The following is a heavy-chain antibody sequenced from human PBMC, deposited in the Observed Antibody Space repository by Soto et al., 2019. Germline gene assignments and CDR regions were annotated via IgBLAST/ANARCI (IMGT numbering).Heavy chain of an antibody. J-gene: IGHJ4*02. CDR1: GLTFSNYW. D-gene: IGHD2-2*01. CDR2: INQDGSES. CDR3: VRPARECSSPGCAN. V-gene: IGHV3-7*01. Sequence: EVQLVESGGGLVQPGGSLRLSCVVSGLTFSNYWMSWVRQAPGKGLEWVANINQDGSESYYVDSVKGRFTISRDNAKNSLYLQMTSLRAEDTAVYYCVRPARECSSPGCANWGQGTLVTVSS.